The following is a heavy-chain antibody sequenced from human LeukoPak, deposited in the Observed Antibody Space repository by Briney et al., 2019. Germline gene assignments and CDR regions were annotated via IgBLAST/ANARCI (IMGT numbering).Heavy chain of an antibody. J-gene: IGHJ4*02. Sequence: GGSLRLSCAASGFTFSSYSMNWVRQAPGKGLEWVSSISSSSSYIYYADSVKGRFTISRDNAKNSLYPQMNSLRAEDTAVYYCARDEAGTFDYWGQGTLVTVSS. V-gene: IGHV3-21*01. D-gene: IGHD6-19*01. CDR2: ISSSSSYI. CDR1: GFTFSSYS. CDR3: ARDEAGTFDY.